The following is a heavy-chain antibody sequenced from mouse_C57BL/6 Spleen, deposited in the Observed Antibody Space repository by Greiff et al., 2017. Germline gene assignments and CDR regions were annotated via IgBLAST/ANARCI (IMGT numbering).Heavy chain of an antibody. D-gene: IGHD2-4*01. J-gene: IGHJ3*01. CDR2: ISYDGSN. CDR3: ARGGDYDGKGFAY. Sequence: EVKLQESGPGLVKPSQSLSLTCSVTGYSITSGYYWNWIRQFPGNKLEWMGYISYDGSNNYNPSLKNRISITRDTSKNQFFLKLNSVTTEDTATYYCARGGDYDGKGFAYWGQGTLVTVSA. CDR1: GYSITSGYY. V-gene: IGHV3-6*01.